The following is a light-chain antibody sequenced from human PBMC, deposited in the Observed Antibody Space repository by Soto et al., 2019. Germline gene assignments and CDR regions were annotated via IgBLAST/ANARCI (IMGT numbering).Light chain of an antibody. CDR2: GAS. Sequence: EIMLTQFPGTLSLSPGQRATLFCRTSQNVNNNSLVWFQQKRGPAPRLLIYGASSKANGIPARFSGSGSGTDFTLTISSREPEDFAVYYCQHYGNSVWTFGQGTKV. J-gene: IGKJ1*01. CDR1: QNVNNNS. V-gene: IGKV3-20*01. CDR3: QHYGNSVWT.